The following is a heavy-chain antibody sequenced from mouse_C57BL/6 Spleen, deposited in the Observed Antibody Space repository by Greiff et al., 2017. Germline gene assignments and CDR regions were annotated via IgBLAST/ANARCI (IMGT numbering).Heavy chain of an antibody. D-gene: IGHD1-1*01. CDR3: ARSGAKKFDY. Sequence: EVMLVESGGGLVKPGGSLKLSCAASGFTFSDYGMHWVRQAPEKGLEWVAYISSGSSTIYYADTVKGRFTISRDNAKNTLFLQMTSLRSEDTAMYYCARSGAKKFDYWGQGTTLTVSS. CDR1: GFTFSDYG. CDR2: ISSGSSTI. J-gene: IGHJ2*01. V-gene: IGHV5-17*01.